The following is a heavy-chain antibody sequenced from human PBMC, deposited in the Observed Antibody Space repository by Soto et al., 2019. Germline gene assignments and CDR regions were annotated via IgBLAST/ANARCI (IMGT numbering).Heavy chain of an antibody. CDR3: AKTTNRIVAPRYWYFDL. V-gene: IGHV3-23*01. J-gene: IGHJ2*01. D-gene: IGHD5-12*01. CDR2: ISGSGGST. CDR1: GFTFSSYA. Sequence: VQLLESGGGLVQPGGSLRLSCAASGFTFSSYAMSWVRQAPGKGLEWVSDISGSGGSTFYADSVKGRFTISRDNSKNTLSLQMNSLRAEDTAVYYCAKTTNRIVAPRYWYFDLWGRGTLVTVSS.